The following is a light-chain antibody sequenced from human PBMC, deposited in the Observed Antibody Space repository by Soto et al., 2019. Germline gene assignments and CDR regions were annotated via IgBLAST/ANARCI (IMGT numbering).Light chain of an antibody. J-gene: IGKJ1*01. V-gene: IGKV3-20*01. CDR2: GGS. CDR3: LQYSSSRT. CDR1: QSVSSNH. Sequence: EIVLTHSLGILSLSPRERASLSCGASQSVSSNHLAWYQQKPGQAPRLLIYGGSSGATGIPVRFSGSGSETDFTLTITRLEPEDFAVYSCLQYSSSRTFAQGTKDDIK.